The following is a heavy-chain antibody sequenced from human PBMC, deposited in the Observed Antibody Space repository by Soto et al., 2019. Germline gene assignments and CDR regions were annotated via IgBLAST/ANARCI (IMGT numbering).Heavy chain of an antibody. D-gene: IGHD3-10*01. Sequence: SMKVSCKASGGTFSSYAISWVRQAPGQGLEWMGGIIPIFGTANYAQKFQGRVTITADESTSTAYMELSSLRSEDTAVYYCAGTFGELLTYDYWGQGTLVTVSS. V-gene: IGHV1-69*13. CDR2: IIPIFGTA. CDR3: AGTFGELLTYDY. CDR1: GGTFSSYA. J-gene: IGHJ4*02.